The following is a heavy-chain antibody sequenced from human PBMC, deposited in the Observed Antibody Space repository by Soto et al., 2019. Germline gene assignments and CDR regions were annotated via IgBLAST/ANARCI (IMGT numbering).Heavy chain of an antibody. CDR3: ARDSPPVDY. CDR1: GGAFSSFT. CDR2: ISAYNGNT. V-gene: IGHV1-18*01. Sequence: GSVKVSCKGFGGAFSSFTFSWVRQAPGQGLEWMGWISAYNGNTKNAQKLQGRVTMTTDTSTSTAYMELRSLRSDDTAVYYCARDSPPVDYWGQGTLVTVSS. J-gene: IGHJ4*02.